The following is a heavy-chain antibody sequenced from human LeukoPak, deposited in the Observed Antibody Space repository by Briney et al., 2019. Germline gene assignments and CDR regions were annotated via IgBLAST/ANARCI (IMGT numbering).Heavy chain of an antibody. D-gene: IGHD5-18*01. J-gene: IGHJ4*02. V-gene: IGHV1-18*01. Sequence: ASVKVSCKASGYIFTSYGINWVRQAPGQGLEWMGWISAYNGNTNYAQNLQGRVTMTTDTSTSTAYMELRTLRSDDTAVYYCARDSGYSYGRNFDYWGQGTLVTVSS. CDR3: ARDSGYSYGRNFDY. CDR1: GYIFTSYG. CDR2: ISAYNGNT.